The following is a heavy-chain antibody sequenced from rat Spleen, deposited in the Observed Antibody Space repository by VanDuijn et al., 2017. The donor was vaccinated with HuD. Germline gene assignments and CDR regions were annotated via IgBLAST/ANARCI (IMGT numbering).Heavy chain of an antibody. J-gene: IGHJ4*01. V-gene: IGHV5-31*01. CDR2: ITNTGGST. D-gene: IGHD1-7*01. CDR3: TRQDYGYGYFYVMDV. Sequence: EVQLVESDGGLVQPGRSLKLSCVASGFIFNNYWMTWIRQAPGKGLDWVASITNTGGSTYNPDSVKGRFTVSRGNAKSTLYFLIDSLRSEDTATYYCTRQDYGYGYFYVMDVWGQGASVTVSS. CDR1: GFIFNNYW.